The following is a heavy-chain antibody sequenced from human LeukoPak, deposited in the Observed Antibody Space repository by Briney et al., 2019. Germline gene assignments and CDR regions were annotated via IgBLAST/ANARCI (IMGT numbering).Heavy chain of an antibody. D-gene: IGHD3-22*01. CDR3: ALWYYYYDSSGYYPASDY. J-gene: IGHJ4*02. CDR1: GYSISSGYY. Sequence: SETLSLTCTVSGYSISSGYYWGWIRQPPGKGLEWIGSIYHSGSTYYNPSLKSRVTISVDTSKNQFSLKLSSVTAADTAVYCCALWYYYYDSSGYYPASDYWGQGTLVTVSS. V-gene: IGHV4-38-2*02. CDR2: IYHSGST.